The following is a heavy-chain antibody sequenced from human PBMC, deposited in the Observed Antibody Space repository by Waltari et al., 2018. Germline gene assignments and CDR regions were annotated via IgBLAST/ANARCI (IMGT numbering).Heavy chain of an antibody. Sequence: QLQLQESGPGLVQPSENLSLTCTVPGGSTSSSSSHWGGIRQPPGTGLEWIGSMHYSGTTYYNPSLKSRVTISVDTSKNQFSLKLSSVTAADTSVYYCARHSPEGPADYWGQGTLVTVSS. CDR3: ARHSPEGPADY. V-gene: IGHV4-39*01. CDR1: GGSTSSSSSH. J-gene: IGHJ4*02. CDR2: MHYSGTT.